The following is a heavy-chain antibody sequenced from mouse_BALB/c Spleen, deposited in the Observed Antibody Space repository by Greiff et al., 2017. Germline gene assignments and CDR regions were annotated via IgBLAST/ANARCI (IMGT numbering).Heavy chain of an antibody. D-gene: IGHD2-2*01. J-gene: IGHJ4*01. CDR3: AREDYGYDGYYAMDY. V-gene: IGHV2-9*02. CDR1: GFSLTSYG. Sequence: QVQLKESGPGLVAPSQSLSITCTVSGFSLTSYGVHWVRQPPGKGLEWLGVIWAGGSTNYNSALMSRLSISKDNSKSQVFLKMNSLQTDDTAMYYCAREDYGYDGYYAMDYWGQGTSVTVSS. CDR2: IWAGGST.